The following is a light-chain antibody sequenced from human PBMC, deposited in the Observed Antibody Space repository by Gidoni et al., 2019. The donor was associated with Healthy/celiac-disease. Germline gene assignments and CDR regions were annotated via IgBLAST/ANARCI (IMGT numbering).Light chain of an antibody. CDR2: GAS. CDR1: QSVSSSY. Sequence: EIVLTQSPGTLSLSPGERATLSCRASQSVSSSYLAWYQQKPGQAPRLLIYGASRRATGIPDRFSGSGSGTDFTLTISRLEPEDFAVYYCQQYVSSRLTFGGGTKVEIK. J-gene: IGKJ4*01. CDR3: QQYVSSRLT. V-gene: IGKV3-20*01.